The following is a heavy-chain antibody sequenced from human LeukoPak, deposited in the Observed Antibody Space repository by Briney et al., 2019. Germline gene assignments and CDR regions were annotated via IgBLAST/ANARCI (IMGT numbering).Heavy chain of an antibody. Sequence: PSETLSLTCTVSGGPISNYYWSWVRQPPGKGLEWIGYTSYTGSTNYNPSLKSRVTISLDTSKNQFSLKLSSVTAADTAVYYCARGVHDSSGYPYYFDYWGQGTLVTVSS. CDR1: GGPISNYY. CDR3: ARGVHDSSGYPYYFDY. CDR2: TSYTGST. V-gene: IGHV4-59*01. D-gene: IGHD3-22*01. J-gene: IGHJ4*02.